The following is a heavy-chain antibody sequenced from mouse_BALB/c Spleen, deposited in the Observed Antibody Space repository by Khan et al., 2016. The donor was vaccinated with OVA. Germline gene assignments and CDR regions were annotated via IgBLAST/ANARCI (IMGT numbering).Heavy chain of an antibody. CDR1: GYTFTSYW. Sequence: QVRLQQSGAELAKPGASVKMSCKASGYTFTSYWMRWVKQRPGQGLEWIGYINPTSGYTDYNEKFKDKATLSADTSSSTAYMQLSSLTSEDSAVYYCTRDRIDYWGQGTTLTVSS. V-gene: IGHV1-7*01. CDR3: TRDRIDY. J-gene: IGHJ2*01. CDR2: INPTSGYT.